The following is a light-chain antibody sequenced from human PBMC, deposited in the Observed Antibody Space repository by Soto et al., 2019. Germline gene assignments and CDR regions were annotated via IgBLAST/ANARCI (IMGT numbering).Light chain of an antibody. CDR2: RNN. CDR1: SSKIGSNY. CDR3: AAWDDSLSVV. V-gene: IGLV1-47*01. Sequence: QSVLTQPPSASGTPGQRVTITCSGSSSKIGSNYVYWYQQLPGTAPKLLIYRNNQRPSGVPDRFSGSKSGTSASLASSGLRSEDEADYYCAAWDDSLSVVFGGGTKLTVL. J-gene: IGLJ2*01.